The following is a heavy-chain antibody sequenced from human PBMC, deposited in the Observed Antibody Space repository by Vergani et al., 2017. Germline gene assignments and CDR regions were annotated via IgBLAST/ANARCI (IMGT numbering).Heavy chain of an antibody. CDR3: ARTRVRYYGSGSSYDY. CDR2: INPNSGGT. Sequence: QVQLVQSGAEVKKPGASVKVSCKASGYTFTGYYMHWVRQAPGQGLEWMGWINPNSGGTNYAQKFQGRVTMTRDTSISTAYMELSRLRSDDTAVYYCARTRVRYYGSGSSYDYWGQGTLVTVSS. J-gene: IGHJ4*02. V-gene: IGHV1-2*02. CDR1: GYTFTGYY. D-gene: IGHD3-10*01.